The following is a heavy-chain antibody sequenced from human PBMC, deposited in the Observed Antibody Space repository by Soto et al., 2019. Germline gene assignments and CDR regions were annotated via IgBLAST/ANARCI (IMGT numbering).Heavy chain of an antibody. D-gene: IGHD3-22*01. CDR2: INHSGST. CDR1: GGSFSGYY. Sequence: SETLSLTCAVYGGSFSGYYWSWIRQPPGKGLEWIGEINHSGSTNCNPSLKSRVTISVDASKNQFSLKLSSVTAADTAVYYCARPLVVDISGDFDYWGQGTLVTVSS. CDR3: ARPLVVDISGDFDY. J-gene: IGHJ4*02. V-gene: IGHV4-34*01.